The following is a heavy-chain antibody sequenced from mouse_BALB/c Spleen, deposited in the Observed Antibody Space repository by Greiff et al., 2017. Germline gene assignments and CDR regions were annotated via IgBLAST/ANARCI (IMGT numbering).Heavy chain of an antibody. CDR3: ARYPAYYGNYGWYFDV. J-gene: IGHJ1*01. Sequence: VKLMESGAELMKPGASVKISCKATGYTFSSYWIEWVKQRPGHGLEWIGEILPGSGSTNYNEKFKGKATFTADTSSNTAYMQLSSLTSEDSAVYYCARYPAYYGNYGWYFDVWGAGTTVTVSS. CDR2: ILPGSGST. V-gene: IGHV1-9*01. CDR1: GYTFSSYW. D-gene: IGHD2-10*01.